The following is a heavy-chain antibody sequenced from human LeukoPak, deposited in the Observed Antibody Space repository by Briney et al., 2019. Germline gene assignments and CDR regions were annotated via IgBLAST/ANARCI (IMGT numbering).Heavy chain of an antibody. D-gene: IGHD3-10*01. CDR2: ISYDGSNK. J-gene: IGHJ3*02. CDR1: GFAFSSYG. CDR3: ARVRSLWFGETSSLLDAFDI. Sequence: GGSLRLSCAASGFAFSSYGMHWVRQAPGKGLEWVAVISYDGSNKYYADSVKGRFTISRDNSKNTLYLQMNSLRAEDTAVYYCARVRSLWFGETSSLLDAFDIWGQGTMVTVSS. V-gene: IGHV3-30*03.